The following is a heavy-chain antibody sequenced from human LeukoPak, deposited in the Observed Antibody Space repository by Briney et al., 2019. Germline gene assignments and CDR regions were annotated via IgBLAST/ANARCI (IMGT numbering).Heavy chain of an antibody. J-gene: IGHJ4*02. CDR3: ARLGGGTGGWWDFDD. CDR2: IYYSGST. Sequence: SETLSLTCTVSGGSISSSSYSWGWICQPPGKGLEWIGNIYYSGSTYYNPSLKSRVTISVDTSKTHCSLKLTSVTAADTAVYYCARLGGGTGGWWDFDDSGQATLVTVSS. D-gene: IGHD2-8*02. V-gene: IGHV4-39*02. CDR1: GGSISSSSYS.